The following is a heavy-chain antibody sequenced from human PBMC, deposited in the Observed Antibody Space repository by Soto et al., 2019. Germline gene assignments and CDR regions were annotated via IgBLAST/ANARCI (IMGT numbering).Heavy chain of an antibody. CDR1: GYTFTSYA. D-gene: IGHD5-12*01. CDR2: INAGNGNT. Sequence: QVQLVQSGAEVKKPGASVKVSCKASGYTFTSYAMHWVRQAPGQRLEWMGWINAGNGNTKYSQKFQGRVTITRDTSASTAYMELSSLRSEDTAVYYCAREDIVATGFDPWGQGTLVTVSS. V-gene: IGHV1-3*01. J-gene: IGHJ5*02. CDR3: AREDIVATGFDP.